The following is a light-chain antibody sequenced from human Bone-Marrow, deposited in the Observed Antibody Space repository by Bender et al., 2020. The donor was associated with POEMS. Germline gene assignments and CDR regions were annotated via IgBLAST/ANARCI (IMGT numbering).Light chain of an antibody. Sequence: QSALTQPASVSGSPGQSITISCTGTSSDVGYYDYVSWYQQYSGKPPKLIIYDVNTRPSGVSDRFSGSKSGNTASLTISGLQAGDEADYYCSSYSATSTLVIFGGGTKLTVL. CDR3: SSYSATSTLVI. CDR2: DVN. J-gene: IGLJ2*01. V-gene: IGLV2-14*03. CDR1: SSDVGYYDY.